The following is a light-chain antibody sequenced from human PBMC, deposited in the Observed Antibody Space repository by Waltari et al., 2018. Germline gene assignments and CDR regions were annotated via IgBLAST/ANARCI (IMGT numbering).Light chain of an antibody. CDR2: EVS. CDR3: SSYTTSSAPGV. V-gene: IGLV2-14*01. J-gene: IGLJ1*01. Sequence: QSALTQPASVSGSPGQSITISCSGTDSDVGAYDFVSWYQQHPGTTPHLIIYEVSNRPSGFSNSFSASQTGNTASMTISGLQAEDEADYYCSSYTTSSAPGVFGTGTRVTVL. CDR1: DSDVGAYDF.